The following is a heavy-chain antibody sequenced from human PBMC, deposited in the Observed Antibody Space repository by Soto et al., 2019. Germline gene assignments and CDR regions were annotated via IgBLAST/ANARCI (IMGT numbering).Heavy chain of an antibody. CDR1: GYTFSTDG. CDR2: ISGYNGNT. CDR3: ARDGGQTVVDC. Sequence: QVQLVQSGAEVKKPGASVKVSCKASGYTFSTDGISWLRQAPGQGLEWMGWISGYNGNTKYAQNFQGRVTMTTDTSTRTAYMEVRSLTSDDTAVYYCARDGGQTVVDCWGQGTLVTVSS. D-gene: IGHD3-16*01. V-gene: IGHV1-18*01. J-gene: IGHJ4*02.